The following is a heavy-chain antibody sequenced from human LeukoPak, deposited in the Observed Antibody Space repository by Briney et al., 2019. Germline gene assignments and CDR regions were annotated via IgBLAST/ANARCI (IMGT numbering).Heavy chain of an antibody. CDR3: AKAHGYGDFLYYFDY. Sequence: GGSLRLSCAASGFTFDDYAMHWVRQAPGKGLEWVSGISWNSGSIGYADSMKGRFTISRDNAKNSLYLQMNSLRAEDTALYYCAKAHGYGDFLYYFDYWGQGTLVTVSS. D-gene: IGHD2-21*02. J-gene: IGHJ4*02. CDR2: ISWNSGSI. CDR1: GFTFDDYA. V-gene: IGHV3-9*01.